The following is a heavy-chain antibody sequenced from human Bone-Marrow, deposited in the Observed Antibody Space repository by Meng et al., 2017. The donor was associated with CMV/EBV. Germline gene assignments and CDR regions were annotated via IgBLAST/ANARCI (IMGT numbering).Heavy chain of an antibody. CDR3: ARNRITMVRGVINHFDD. D-gene: IGHD3-10*01. V-gene: IGHV1-2*02. CDR2: INPNSGGT. J-gene: IGHJ4*02. CDR1: GYTFTGYY. Sequence: ASVKVSCKASGYTFTGYYMHWVRQAPGQGLEWMGWINPNSGGTNYAQKFQGRVTMTRDTSISTAYMELSRLRSDDTAVYYCARNRITMVRGVINHFDDWGQGTLVTVSS.